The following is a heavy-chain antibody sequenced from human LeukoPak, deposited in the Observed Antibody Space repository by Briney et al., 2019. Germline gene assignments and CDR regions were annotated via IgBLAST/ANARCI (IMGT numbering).Heavy chain of an antibody. CDR3: ARGDTMIVVPYS. CDR2: IYSGGST. V-gene: IGHV3-66*01. CDR1: GFTVSSNY. J-gene: IGHJ5*02. D-gene: IGHD3-22*01. Sequence: GVSLRLSCAASGFTVSSNYMSWVRQAPGKGLEWVSVIYSGGSTYYADSVKGRFTISRDNSKNTLYLQMNSLRAEDTAVYYCARGDTMIVVPYSWGQGTLVTVSS.